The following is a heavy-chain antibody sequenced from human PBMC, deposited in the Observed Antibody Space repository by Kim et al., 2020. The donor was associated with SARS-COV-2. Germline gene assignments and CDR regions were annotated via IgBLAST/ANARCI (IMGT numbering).Heavy chain of an antibody. CDR1: GGSFSGYY. J-gene: IGHJ6*03. CDR3: ASRAVNYYYYMDV. Sequence: SETLSLTCAVYGGSFSGYYWSWIRQPPGKGLEWIGEINHSGSTNYNPSLKSRVTISVDTSKNQFSLKLSSVTAADTAVYYCASRAVNYYYYMDVWGKGTTVTVSS. CDR2: INHSGST. V-gene: IGHV4-34*01.